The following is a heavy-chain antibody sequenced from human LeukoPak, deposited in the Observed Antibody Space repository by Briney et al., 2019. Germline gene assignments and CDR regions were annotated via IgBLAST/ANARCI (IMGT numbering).Heavy chain of an antibody. CDR1: GFTVSSNY. D-gene: IGHD4-17*01. J-gene: IGHJ4*02. CDR3: AREGGTVTTLDY. V-gene: IGHV3-20*04. CDR2: INWNGGST. Sequence: GGSLRLSCAASGFTVSSNYMSWVRQAPGKGLEWVSGINWNGGSTGYADSVKGRFTISRDNAKNSLYLQMNSLRAEDTALYYCAREGGTVTTLDYWGQGTLVTVSS.